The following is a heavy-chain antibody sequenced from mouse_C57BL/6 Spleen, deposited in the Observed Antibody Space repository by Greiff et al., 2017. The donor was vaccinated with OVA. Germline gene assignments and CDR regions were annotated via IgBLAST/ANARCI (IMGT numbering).Heavy chain of an antibody. J-gene: IGHJ2*01. D-gene: IGHD2-1*01. CDR3: AREGYGNYHDY. V-gene: IGHV1-76*01. CDR1: GYTFTDYY. CDR2: IYPGSGNT. Sequence: QVQLQQSGAELVRPGASVKLSCKASGYTFTDYYINWVKQRPGQGLEWIARIYPGSGNTYYNEKFKGKATLTAEKSSSTAYMQLSSLTSEDSAVYFCAREGYGNYHDYWGQGTTLTVSS.